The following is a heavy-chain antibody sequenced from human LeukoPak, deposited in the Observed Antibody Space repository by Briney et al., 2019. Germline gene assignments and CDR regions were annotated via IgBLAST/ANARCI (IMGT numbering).Heavy chain of an antibody. D-gene: IGHD2-15*01. CDR2: IIPIFGTA. V-gene: IGHV1-69*01. J-gene: IGHJ3*02. Sequence: SSVKVSCKASGGTFISYVISWVRQAPGQGLEWMGGIIPIFGTANYAQKFQGRVTITADESTSTAYMELSSLRSEDTAVYYCARESGYCSGGSCYLGAFDICGQGTMVTVSS. CDR3: ARESGYCSGGSCYLGAFDI. CDR1: GGTFISYV.